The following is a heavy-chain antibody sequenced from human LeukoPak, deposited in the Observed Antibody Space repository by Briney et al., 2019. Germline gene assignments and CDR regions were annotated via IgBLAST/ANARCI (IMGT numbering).Heavy chain of an antibody. V-gene: IGHV1-2*02. D-gene: IGHD6-6*01. CDR2: INPNSGGT. J-gene: IGHJ4*02. CDR1: GYTFTGYY. CDR3: ARARYSSSFDY. Sequence: GASVTVSCKASGYTFTGYYMHWVRQAPGQGLEWMGWINPNSGGTNYAQKFQGRVTMTRDTSISTAYMELGRLRSDDTAVYYCARARYSSSFDYWGQGTLVTVSS.